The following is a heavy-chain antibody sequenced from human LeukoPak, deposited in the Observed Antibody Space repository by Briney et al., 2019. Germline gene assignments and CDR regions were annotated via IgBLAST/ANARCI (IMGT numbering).Heavy chain of an antibody. D-gene: IGHD3-22*01. Sequence: PGRSLRLSCTGSGFSFDDYAMSWVRQAPGKGLEWVGFIRSKAYGATTEYAASVKGRFTISRDDSKSIAYLQMNSPKIEDTAVYYCTRDPYYYDSSGHERFDPWGQGTLVTVSS. J-gene: IGHJ5*02. V-gene: IGHV3-49*04. CDR2: IRSKAYGATT. CDR1: GFSFDDYA. CDR3: TRDPYYYDSSGHERFDP.